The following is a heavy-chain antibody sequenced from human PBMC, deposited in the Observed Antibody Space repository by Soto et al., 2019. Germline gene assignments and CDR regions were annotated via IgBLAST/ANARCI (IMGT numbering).Heavy chain of an antibody. CDR3: ARTQGPEVAASLEYYYFSGMDV. CDR1: GYSFTSYW. CDR2: IHPGDSDT. D-gene: IGHD2-15*01. Sequence: GESLKISREASGYSFTSYWIGWVRQMPGKGLEWMWIIHPGDSDTNYSPSFQGQVTISVDTSITTAYLQWSSLKVSDTAMYYCARTQGPEVAASLEYYYFSGMDVWGQGTTVTVSS. V-gene: IGHV5-51*01. J-gene: IGHJ6*02.